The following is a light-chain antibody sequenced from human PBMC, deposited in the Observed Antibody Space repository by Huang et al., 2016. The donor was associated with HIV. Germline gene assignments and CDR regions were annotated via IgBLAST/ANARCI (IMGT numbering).Light chain of an antibody. CDR3: QQYNNWPPNT. Sequence: EIVMTRSPATLSVSPGEGATLSCRASQSISTNLAWYQHKPGQAPRRLIQGASTRATGVPARFSGIGSGTEFTLTISTLQSEDFAVYYCQQYNNWPPNTFGQGTNLEI. CDR1: QSISTN. V-gene: IGKV3-15*01. CDR2: GAS. J-gene: IGKJ2*01.